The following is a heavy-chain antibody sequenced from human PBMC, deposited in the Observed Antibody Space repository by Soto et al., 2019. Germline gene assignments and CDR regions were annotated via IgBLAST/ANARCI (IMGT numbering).Heavy chain of an antibody. CDR2: IIPIFGTA. V-gene: IGHV1-69*01. D-gene: IGHD6-13*01. CDR3: ARVTEQQLYHYGMDV. Sequence: QVQLVQSGAEVKKPGASVKVSCKASVGTFSSYAISWVRQAPGQGLEWMGGIIPIFGTANYAQKFQGRFTITADESTSTAYMEMSSLRSEDTAVYYCARVTEQQLYHYGMDVWGQGTMVTVSS. CDR1: VGTFSSYA. J-gene: IGHJ6*01.